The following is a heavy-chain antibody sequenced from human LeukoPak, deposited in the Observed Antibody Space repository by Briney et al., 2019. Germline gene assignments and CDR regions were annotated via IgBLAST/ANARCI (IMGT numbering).Heavy chain of an antibody. CDR2: ISAYNGNT. J-gene: IGHJ4*02. CDR1: GYTFTSYA. CDR3: ARALYYYGSGSKYYFDY. D-gene: IGHD3-10*01. Sequence: ASVKVSCKASGYTFTSYAISWVRQAPGQGLEWMGWISAYNGNTNYAQKLQGRVTMTTDTSTSTAYMELRSLRSDDTAVYYCARALYYYGSGSKYYFDYWGQGTLVTVSS. V-gene: IGHV1-18*01.